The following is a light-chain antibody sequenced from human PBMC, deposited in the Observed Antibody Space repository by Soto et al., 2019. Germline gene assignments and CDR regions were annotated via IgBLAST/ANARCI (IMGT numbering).Light chain of an antibody. CDR3: VLFMGSGISM. Sequence: QTVVTQEPALSVSPGGTVTLTCGLSSASITTNYQPSWFQQTHGQAPRTLIYSTYTRSSGVPDRFSGSILGNKAALTITGAQTDDEAVYYCVLFMGSGISMFGGGTKLTVL. V-gene: IGLV8-61*01. CDR2: STY. CDR1: SASITTNYQ. J-gene: IGLJ3*02.